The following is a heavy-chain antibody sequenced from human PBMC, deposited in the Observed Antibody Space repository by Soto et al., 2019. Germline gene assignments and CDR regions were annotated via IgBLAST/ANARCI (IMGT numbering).Heavy chain of an antibody. Sequence: PGVSLRLSCVAARITLINHAMTWARQTPGKGLEWVSSVSERGSVTYYADSVKGRLTTSRGNSKNTLYLQLTNLRVEDTAVYYCVPGSSGTRGEDSWGPGALVTVSS. CDR1: RITLINHA. D-gene: IGHD1-1*01. J-gene: IGHJ4*02. CDR3: VPGSSGTRGEDS. CDR2: VSERGSVT. V-gene: IGHV3-23*01.